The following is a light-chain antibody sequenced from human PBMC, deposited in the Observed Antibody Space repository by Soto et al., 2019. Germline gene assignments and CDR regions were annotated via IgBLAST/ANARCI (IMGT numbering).Light chain of an antibody. CDR1: QSVSSY. Sequence: EIVLTQSPATLSLSPGERATLSCRASQSVSSYLAWYQQKPGQAPRILIYDASNRATGIPARFSGSGSGTEVTLTISSLEPEDFEVYYCQQRSNWPPYTFGQGTKLEIK. CDR3: QQRSNWPPYT. CDR2: DAS. V-gene: IGKV3-11*01. J-gene: IGKJ2*01.